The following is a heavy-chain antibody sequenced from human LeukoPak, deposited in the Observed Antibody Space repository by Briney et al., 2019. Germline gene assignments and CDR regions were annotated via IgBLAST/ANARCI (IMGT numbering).Heavy chain of an antibody. V-gene: IGHV1-18*01. CDR3: ASHLGLLLTSWFDP. CDR2: ISAYNGNT. J-gene: IGHJ5*02. CDR1: GGTFSSYG. Sequence: PGASVKVSCKASGGTFSSYGISWVRQAPGQGLEWMGWISAYNGNTNYAQKLQGRVTMTTDTSTSTAYMELRSLRSDDTAVYYCASHLGLLLTSWFDPWGQGTLATVSS. D-gene: IGHD3-22*01.